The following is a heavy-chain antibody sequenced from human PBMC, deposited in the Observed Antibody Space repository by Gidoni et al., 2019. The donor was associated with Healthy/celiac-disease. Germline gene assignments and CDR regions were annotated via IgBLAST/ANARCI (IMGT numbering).Heavy chain of an antibody. CDR1: GGSISSYY. Sequence: QVQLQESGPGLVKPSATLSPPCTLSGGSISSYYWSWIRQPAGKGLEWIGRIYTSRSTNYNPSLKSRVTMSVDTSKNQCSLKLSSVTAADTAVYYCARAGLRYFDGLDPWGQGTLVTVSS. CDR2: IYTSRST. D-gene: IGHD3-9*01. J-gene: IGHJ5*02. CDR3: ARAGLRYFDGLDP. V-gene: IGHV4-4*07.